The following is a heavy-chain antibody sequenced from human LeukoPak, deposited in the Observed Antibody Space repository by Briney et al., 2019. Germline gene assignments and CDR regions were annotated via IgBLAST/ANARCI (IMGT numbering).Heavy chain of an antibody. CDR3: ARDDSALGGVNAFDI. J-gene: IGHJ3*02. CDR1: GGSISSYY. CDR2: IYTSGST. V-gene: IGHV4-4*07. Sequence: SETLSLICTVSGGSISSYYWSWIRPPAGKGLEWIGRIYTSGSTKYNPSLKSRVTMSVDTSKNQFSLKLSSVTAADTAVYYCARDDSALGGVNAFDIWGQGTMVTVSS. D-gene: IGHD2-15*01.